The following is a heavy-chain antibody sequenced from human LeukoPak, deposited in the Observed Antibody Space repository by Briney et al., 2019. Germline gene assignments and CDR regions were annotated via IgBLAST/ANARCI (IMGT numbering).Heavy chain of an antibody. CDR3: ARVLQNYYHLDV. Sequence: SETLSLTCTVSGVSINSHYWSWIRQPPGKGLEWIGFIYETGSANYKSSLQSRVTMSLDTSKNQVSLKLSSVTAADTAVYYCARVLQNYYHLDVWGKGTTVTVSS. V-gene: IGHV4-59*11. D-gene: IGHD3-3*01. CDR1: GVSINSHY. J-gene: IGHJ6*03. CDR2: IYETGSA.